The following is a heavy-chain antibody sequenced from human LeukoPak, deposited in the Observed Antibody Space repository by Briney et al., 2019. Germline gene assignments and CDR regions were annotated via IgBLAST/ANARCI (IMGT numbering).Heavy chain of an antibody. CDR2: INPSGGST. D-gene: IGHD2-8*01. V-gene: IGHV1-46*01. J-gene: IGHJ4*02. CDR1: GYIFTSYY. Sequence: ASVKVSCKASGYIFTSYYMHWVRQATGQGLEWMGIINPSGGSTSYAQKFQGRVTMTRDTSTSTVYMELSSLRSEDTAVYYCARGFDIVLMVYAIGGVDYWGQGTLVTVSS. CDR3: ARGFDIVLMVYAIGGVDY.